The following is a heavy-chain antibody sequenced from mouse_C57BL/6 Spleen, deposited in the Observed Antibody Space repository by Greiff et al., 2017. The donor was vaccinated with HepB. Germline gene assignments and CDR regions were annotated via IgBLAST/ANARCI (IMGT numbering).Heavy chain of an antibody. J-gene: IGHJ1*03. CDR2: INPNNGGT. Sequence: EVQLQQSGPELVKPGASVKISCKASGYTFTDYYMNWVKQSHGKSLEWIGDINPNNGGTSYNQKFKGKATLTVDKSSSTAYMELRSLTSEDSAVYSCASNGDYSNYGYFDVWGTGTTVTVSS. D-gene: IGHD2-5*01. V-gene: IGHV1-26*01. CDR1: GYTFTDYY. CDR3: ASNGDYSNYGYFDV.